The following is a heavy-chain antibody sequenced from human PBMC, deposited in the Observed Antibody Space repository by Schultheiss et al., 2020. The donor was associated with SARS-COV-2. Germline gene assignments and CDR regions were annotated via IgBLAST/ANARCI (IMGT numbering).Heavy chain of an antibody. CDR3: ASYYYGSGSYYNVPNYFDY. V-gene: IGHV4-39*07. Sequence: SETLSLTCTVSGGSISSSSYYWGWIRQPPGKGLEWIGSIYYSGSTYYNPSLKSRVTISVDTSKNQFSLKLSSVTAADTAVYYCASYYYGSGSYYNVPNYFDYWGQGTLVTVSS. CDR2: IYYSGST. CDR1: GGSISSSSYY. J-gene: IGHJ4*02. D-gene: IGHD3-10*01.